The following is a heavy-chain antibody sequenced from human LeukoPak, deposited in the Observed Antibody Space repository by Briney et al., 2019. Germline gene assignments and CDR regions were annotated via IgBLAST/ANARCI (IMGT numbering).Heavy chain of an antibody. Sequence: PGGSLGLSCAASGFSVSDYSISWIRQSPGKGLEWISYVTSGSGSTNYADSVKGRFTISRDNAKNSVALQLDGLRADDTAVYFCTRERRGSYYAFESWGQGTLVTVSS. CDR2: VTSGSGST. V-gene: IGHV3-11*05. D-gene: IGHD3-16*01. CDR1: GFSVSDYS. J-gene: IGHJ4*02. CDR3: TRERRGSYYAFES.